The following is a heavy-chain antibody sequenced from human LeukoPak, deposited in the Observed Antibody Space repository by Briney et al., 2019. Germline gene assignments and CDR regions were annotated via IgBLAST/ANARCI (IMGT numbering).Heavy chain of an antibody. Sequence: GGSLRLSCAASGFTFSSYEMNWVRQAPGKGLEWVSYISSSGSTIYYADSVKGRFTISRDNAKNSLYLQMNSLKGDDTAVYYCAKDSAFYYIDVWGKGTTVIISS. CDR3: AKDSAFYYIDV. V-gene: IGHV3-48*03. CDR2: ISSSGSTI. D-gene: IGHD3-10*01. CDR1: GFTFSSYE. J-gene: IGHJ6*03.